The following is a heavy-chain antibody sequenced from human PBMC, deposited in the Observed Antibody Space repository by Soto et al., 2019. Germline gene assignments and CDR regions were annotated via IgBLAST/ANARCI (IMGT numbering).Heavy chain of an antibody. D-gene: IGHD3-22*01. V-gene: IGHV1-69*06. CDR2: IIPIFGTA. CDR1: GGTFSSYA. CDR3: ARGVEYYYDSSGYPTLRY. Sequence: QVQLVQSGAEVKKPGSSVKVSCKASGGTFSSYAISWVRQAPGQGLEWMGGIIPIFGTANYAQKFQGRVTITADKSTSTAYMELSSLRSEDTAVYYCARGVEYYYDSSGYPTLRYWGQGTLVTVSS. J-gene: IGHJ4*02.